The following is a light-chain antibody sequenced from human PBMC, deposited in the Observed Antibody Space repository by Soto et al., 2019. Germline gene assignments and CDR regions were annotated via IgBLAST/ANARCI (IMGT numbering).Light chain of an antibody. V-gene: IGKV1-39*01. J-gene: IGKJ4*01. Sequence: DIQMTQSPSSLSASVGDRVTITCRASQSISSYLNWYQQKPGKAPKLLIYAASSLQSGVPSRFSGSGSGTDFTLTISSLQPEDFATYYCQQSYSTVHTFGEGPRWRSN. CDR3: QQSYSTVHT. CDR2: AAS. CDR1: QSISSY.